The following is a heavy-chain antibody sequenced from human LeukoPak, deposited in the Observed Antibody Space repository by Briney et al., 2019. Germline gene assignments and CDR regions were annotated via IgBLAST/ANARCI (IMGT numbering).Heavy chain of an antibody. CDR3: ASPQGIVGATSPLLLGYYGMDV. Sequence: PGGSLRLSCAASGFTVSNNYMSWVRQAPGKGLEWVSVIYSGGSTYYADSVKGRFTISRDNSKNTLYLQMNSLRAEDTAVYYCASPQGIVGATSPLLLGYYGMDVWGQGTTVTVSS. D-gene: IGHD1-26*01. CDR1: GFTVSNNY. J-gene: IGHJ6*02. CDR2: IYSGGST. V-gene: IGHV3-66*01.